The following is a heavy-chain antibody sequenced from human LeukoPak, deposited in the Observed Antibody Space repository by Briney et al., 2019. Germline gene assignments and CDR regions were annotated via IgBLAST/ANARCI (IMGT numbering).Heavy chain of an antibody. J-gene: IGHJ4*02. CDR1: GFTFSSYG. CDR3: ARGPNSSGWYGGGFDY. V-gene: IGHV3-33*01. Sequence: GGSLRLSCAASGFTFSSYGMHWVRQAPGKGLEGVAVIWYDGSNKYYADSVKGRFTISRDNSKNTLYLQMNSLRAEDTAVYYCARGPNSSGWYGGGFDYWGQGTLVTVSS. D-gene: IGHD6-19*01. CDR2: IWYDGSNK.